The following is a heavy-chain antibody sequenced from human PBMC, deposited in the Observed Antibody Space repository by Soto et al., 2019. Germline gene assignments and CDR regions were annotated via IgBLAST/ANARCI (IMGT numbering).Heavy chain of an antibody. CDR2: IYYSGST. CDR1: GGSISSGGYY. Sequence: QVQLQESGPGLVKPSQTLSLTCTVSGGSISSGGYYWSWIRHHPRKGLEWIGYIYYSGSTYYNPSLKSRVTISVDTSKKQFSLKLSSVTAADTAVYYCAGVRGVGATVRLWFDPWGKGTLFTVSS. CDR3: AGVRGVGATVRLWFDP. D-gene: IGHD1-26*01. J-gene: IGHJ5*02. V-gene: IGHV4-31*03.